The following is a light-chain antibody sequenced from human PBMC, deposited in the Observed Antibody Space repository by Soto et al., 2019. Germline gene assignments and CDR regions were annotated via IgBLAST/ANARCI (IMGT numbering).Light chain of an antibody. Sequence: IVTTQSPLSLPVTPGESASISCKSSQSLLHSNGYNYLDWYLQKPGQSPQLLIYLGSYRASGVPDRFSGSGSGTDFTLKISRVEAEDVGVYYCMQALQTPITFGQGTRLEIK. V-gene: IGKV2-28*01. CDR1: QSLLHSNGYNY. CDR2: LGS. J-gene: IGKJ5*01. CDR3: MQALQTPIT.